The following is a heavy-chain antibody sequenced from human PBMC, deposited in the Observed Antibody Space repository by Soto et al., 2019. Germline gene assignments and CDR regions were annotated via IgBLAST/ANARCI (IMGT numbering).Heavy chain of an antibody. V-gene: IGHV3-48*02. CDR1: GFTFSSYS. CDR3: ARGGAYLTFDY. J-gene: IGHJ4*02. D-gene: IGHD3-16*01. CDR2: ISSSSSTI. Sequence: EVQLVESGGGLVQPGGSLRLSCAASGFTFSSYSMNWVRQAPGKGLEWVSYISSSSSTIYYADSVKGRFTISRDNAKNLLYLQMNNLRDEYTAVYYCARGGAYLTFDYWGQGTLVTVSS.